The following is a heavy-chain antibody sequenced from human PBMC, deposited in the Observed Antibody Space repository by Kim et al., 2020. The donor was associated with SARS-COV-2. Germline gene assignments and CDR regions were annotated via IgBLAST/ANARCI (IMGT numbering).Heavy chain of an antibody. J-gene: IGHJ5*02. CDR3: AREDTVTVSSVSSSHSERWFDP. CDR2: INSDGTST. V-gene: IGHV3-74*01. CDR1: GFTFSSYW. D-gene: IGHD4-17*01. Sequence: GGSLRLSCAASGFTFSSYWMHWVRQAPGKGLVWVSRINSDGTSTSYADSVKGRFTISRDNAKNTLDLQMNSLRAEDTAVYYCAREDTVTVSSVSSSHSERWFDPWGQGTLVTVSS.